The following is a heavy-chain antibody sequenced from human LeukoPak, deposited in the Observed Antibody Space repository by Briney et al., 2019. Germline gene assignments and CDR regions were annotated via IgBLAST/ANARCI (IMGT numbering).Heavy chain of an antibody. V-gene: IGHV3-7*01. D-gene: IGHD3-22*01. Sequence: PGGSLRLPCGVSGVTFSSHGMNWVRQAPGKGLEWVANIKQDGSEKYYVDSVKGRFTISRDNAKNSLYLQMNSLRAEDTAVYYCARVGTGSGSRDYWGQGTLVTVSS. J-gene: IGHJ4*02. CDR3: ARVGTGSGSRDY. CDR2: IKQDGSEK. CDR1: GVTFSSHG.